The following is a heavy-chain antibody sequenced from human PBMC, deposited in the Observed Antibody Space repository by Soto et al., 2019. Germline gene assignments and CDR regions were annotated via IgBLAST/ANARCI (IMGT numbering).Heavy chain of an antibody. J-gene: IGHJ5*02. Sequence: SETLSLTCTVSGGSISSGGYYWSWIRQHPGKGLEWIGYIYYSGSTYYNPSLKSRVTISVDTSKNQFSLKLSSVTAADTAVYYCAGARRAAAGARFDPWGQGTLVTVSS. CDR1: GGSISSGGYY. CDR2: IYYSGST. CDR3: AGARRAAAGARFDP. V-gene: IGHV4-31*03. D-gene: IGHD6-13*01.